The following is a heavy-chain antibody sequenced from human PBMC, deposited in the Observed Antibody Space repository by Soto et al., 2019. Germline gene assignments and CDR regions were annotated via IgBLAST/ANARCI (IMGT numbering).Heavy chain of an antibody. CDR3: ARDSRITMGRGVIDR. D-gene: IGHD3-10*01. Sequence: GGSLRLSCAASGFTFSRYWMHWVRQAPGKGLVWVSRISSDGSSTSYADSVKGRLTISRDNAKNTLYLLLNSLRAEDTAVYYCARDSRITMGRGVIDRWGQGTLVTVSS. CDR1: GFTFSRYW. V-gene: IGHV3-74*01. CDR2: ISSDGSST. J-gene: IGHJ4*02.